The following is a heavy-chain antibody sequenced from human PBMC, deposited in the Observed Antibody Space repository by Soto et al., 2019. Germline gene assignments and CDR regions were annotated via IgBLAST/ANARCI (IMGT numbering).Heavy chain of an antibody. D-gene: IGHD6-6*01. CDR2: ISGSDDST. Sequence: EVQLLESGGGLVQPGESLRLSCAASGFIFSSYAMSWVRQAPGKGLEWVSVISGSDDSTYYADSVKGRFTISRDNSKNPLYLQMNSLRAKDTAVYYCAKRSSSSTFDYWGQGTLVTVSS. CDR3: AKRSSSSTFDY. J-gene: IGHJ4*02. CDR1: GFIFSSYA. V-gene: IGHV3-23*01.